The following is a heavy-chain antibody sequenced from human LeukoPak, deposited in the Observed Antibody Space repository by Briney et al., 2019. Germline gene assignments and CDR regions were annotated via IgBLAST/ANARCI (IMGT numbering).Heavy chain of an antibody. CDR2: IKQDGSGK. V-gene: IGHV3-7*01. Sequence: GGSLRLSCAASGFTFSNSWMDWVRQAPGKGPEWVANIKQDGSGKYYVDSVKGRFTISRDNAKNSLYLQMNSLRAEDTAVYCARDFVGMEAYWGHGTLVTVSS. D-gene: IGHD2-21*01. J-gene: IGHJ4*01. CDR3: ARDFVGMEAY. CDR1: GFTFSNSW.